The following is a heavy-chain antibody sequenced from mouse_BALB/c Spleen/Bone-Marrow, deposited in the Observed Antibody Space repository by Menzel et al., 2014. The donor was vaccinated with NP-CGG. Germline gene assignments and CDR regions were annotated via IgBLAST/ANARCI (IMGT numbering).Heavy chain of an antibody. CDR3: AKHGNYWYFDV. Sequence: VQGVESGPGLVAPSQSLSITCTVSGFSLTDYGVSWIRQPPGKGLEWLGVMWGGGSTYYNSALKSRLSISKDNSKSQVFLKMNSLQTDDTAMYYCAKHGNYWYFDVWGAGTTVTVSS. V-gene: IGHV2-6-5*01. CDR2: MWGGGST. CDR1: GFSLTDYG. D-gene: IGHD2-1*01. J-gene: IGHJ1*01.